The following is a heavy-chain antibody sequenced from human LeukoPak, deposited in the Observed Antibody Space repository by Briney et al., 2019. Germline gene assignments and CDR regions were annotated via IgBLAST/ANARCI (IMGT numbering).Heavy chain of an antibody. Sequence: GGSLRLSRAASGFTFSSYNMNWVRQAPGRGLEWVSSISRTGSYIYYADSVKGRFTISRDNAQNSLYLQMNSLRVEATAVYYCARVLETDCRGGSCYSGLDYWGQGTLVTVSS. CDR2: ISRTGSYI. D-gene: IGHD2-15*01. CDR1: GFTFSSYN. V-gene: IGHV3-21*01. J-gene: IGHJ4*02. CDR3: ARVLETDCRGGSCYSGLDY.